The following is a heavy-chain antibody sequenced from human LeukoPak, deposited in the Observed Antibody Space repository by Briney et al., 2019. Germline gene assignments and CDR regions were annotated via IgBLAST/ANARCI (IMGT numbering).Heavy chain of an antibody. J-gene: IGHJ6*02. V-gene: IGHV1-2*02. D-gene: IGHD2-15*01. CDR1: GYTFTANY. CDR3: ARDGGYYYMDV. CDR2: IKPNSGDT. Sequence: ASVKVSCKASGYTFTANYMHRVRQAPGQGLEWMGWIKPNSGDTNYAQEFQGRVIMTRDTSINTAYMELSWLRSDDTAVYYCARDGGYYYMDVWGQGTTVTVSS.